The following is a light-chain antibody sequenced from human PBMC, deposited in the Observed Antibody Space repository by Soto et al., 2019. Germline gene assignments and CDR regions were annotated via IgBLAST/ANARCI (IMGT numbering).Light chain of an antibody. Sequence: EIVMTQSPATLSVSPGERATLSCRASQSAAINLAWYQQKPGQAPRLLIYGASTRATGTPARFSGSGSGTEFTLTISRLEPEDFAVYYCQQYSSSRTFGQGTKVDIK. V-gene: IGKV3-15*01. CDR1: QSAAIN. J-gene: IGKJ1*01. CDR3: QQYSSSRT. CDR2: GAS.